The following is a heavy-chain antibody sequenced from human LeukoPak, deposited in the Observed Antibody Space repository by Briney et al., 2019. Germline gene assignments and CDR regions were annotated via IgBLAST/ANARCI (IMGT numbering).Heavy chain of an antibody. CDR1: GFTFSSYW. Sequence: GGSLRLSCAASGFTFSSYWMHWVRQAPGKGLEWVANIKQDGSEKYYVDSVKGRFTISRDNAKNSLYLQMNSLRAEDTAVYYCARDSLTYYDFWSGLDYWGQGTLVTVSS. D-gene: IGHD3-3*01. CDR3: ARDSLTYYDFWSGLDY. J-gene: IGHJ4*02. V-gene: IGHV3-7*01. CDR2: IKQDGSEK.